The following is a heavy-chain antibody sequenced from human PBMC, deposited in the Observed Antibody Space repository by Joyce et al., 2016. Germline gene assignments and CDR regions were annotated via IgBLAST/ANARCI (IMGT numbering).Heavy chain of an antibody. CDR2: ISSGSSNI. CDR3: ARTREWEPWYFDL. Sequence: EVQLVESGGGLVQPGGSLRLSCAASGFTFSSYSLSWVREAPGKGLEWVSYISSGSSNIYYADSVKGRFTISRDNAKNSQYLQMNSLRAEDTAVYYCARTREWEPWYFDLWGRGTLVTVSS. J-gene: IGHJ2*01. D-gene: IGHD1-26*01. V-gene: IGHV3-48*04. CDR1: GFTFSSYS.